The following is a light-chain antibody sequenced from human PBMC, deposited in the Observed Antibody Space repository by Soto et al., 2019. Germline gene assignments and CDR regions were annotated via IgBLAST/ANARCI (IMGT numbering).Light chain of an antibody. CDR2: SNS. Sequence: QYVLTQPPSASGTPGQRVTISCSGSSSNLGQNPVHWYQQLPGTAPKLLIYSNSYRPSGVPDRFSGSKSGTSASLAISGLQSEDEADYYCAAWDDSLTGSWVFGGGTKLTVL. V-gene: IGLV1-44*01. CDR3: AAWDDSLTGSWV. J-gene: IGLJ3*02. CDR1: SSNLGQNP.